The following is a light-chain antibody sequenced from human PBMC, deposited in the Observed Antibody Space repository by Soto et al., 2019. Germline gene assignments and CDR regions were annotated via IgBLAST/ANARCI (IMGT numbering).Light chain of an antibody. J-gene: IGKJ1*01. CDR1: QTISSW. CDR2: KAS. V-gene: IGKV1-5*03. CDR3: QHYNSYSGA. Sequence: DIQMTQSPSTLSGSVGDRVTITCRASQTISSWLAWYQQKPGKAPKLLIYKASTLKSGVPSRFSRSGSGTEFTLTISSLQADHFATYYCQHYNSYSGAFGQGTKV.